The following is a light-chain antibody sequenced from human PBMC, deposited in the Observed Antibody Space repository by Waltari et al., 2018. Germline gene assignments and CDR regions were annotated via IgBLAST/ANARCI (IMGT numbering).Light chain of an antibody. CDR3: QVWVQSDHRVV. J-gene: IGLJ2*01. V-gene: IGLV3-21*02. Sequence: SHVLTQSPSMSVAPGPTATVTSGGDNIAAKSVPSYQQRAGQAPVLVIFADTDRPSGIPERCSGSNSDNTATLTIKRVEAGDEADYFCQVWVQSDHRVVFGGGTRLTVL. CDR1: NIAAKS. CDR2: ADT.